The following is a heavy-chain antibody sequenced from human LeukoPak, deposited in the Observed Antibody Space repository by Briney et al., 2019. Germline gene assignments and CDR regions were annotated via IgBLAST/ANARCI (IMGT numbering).Heavy chain of an antibody. J-gene: IGHJ4*02. CDR2: FDPEDGET. CDR3: ATVVGRGWYFDY. V-gene: IGHV1-24*01. Sequence: ASVKVSCKVSGYTLTELSMHWVRQAPGKGLEWMGGFDPEDGETIYAQKFQGRVTMTEDTSTDTAYMELSSLRSEDTAVYYCATVVGRGWYFDYWGQGTLVTVSS. D-gene: IGHD1-26*01. CDR1: GYTLTELS.